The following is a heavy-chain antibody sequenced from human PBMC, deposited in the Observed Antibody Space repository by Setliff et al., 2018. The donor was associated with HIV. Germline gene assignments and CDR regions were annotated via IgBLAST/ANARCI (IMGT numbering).Heavy chain of an antibody. Sequence: PGGSLRLSCVASGLIFSSYGIHWVRQAPGKGLEWVTFMPYDGTNEYYADSVKGRFTVSRDNSKNTLYLQMNGLRTEDTGLYYCARDWGEHYDSSGFSSWGQGTLVTVSS. CDR2: MPYDGTNE. CDR1: GLIFSSYG. D-gene: IGHD3-22*01. CDR3: ARDWGEHYDSSGFSS. J-gene: IGHJ5*02. V-gene: IGHV3-30*02.